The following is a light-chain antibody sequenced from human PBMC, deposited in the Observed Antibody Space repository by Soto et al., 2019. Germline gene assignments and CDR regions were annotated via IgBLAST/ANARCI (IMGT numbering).Light chain of an antibody. J-gene: IGKJ4*01. V-gene: IGKV3-20*01. Sequence: EIVLTQSPGTLSLSLGERATLSCRASQGVGSTYLAWYQQKPGQAPRLLIYSASSRATGIPDRFSGSGSGTDVTLTISRLEPEDSAVYYCQQYGSSPLTFGGGTKVQIK. CDR2: SAS. CDR3: QQYGSSPLT. CDR1: QGVGSTY.